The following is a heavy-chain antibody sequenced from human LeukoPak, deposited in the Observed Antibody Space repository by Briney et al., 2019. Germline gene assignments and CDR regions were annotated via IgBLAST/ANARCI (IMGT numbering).Heavy chain of an antibody. CDR2: IYSGGST. V-gene: IGHV3-66*01. Sequence: QPGGSLRLSCAASGFTVSSNYMSWVRQAPGKGLEWVSVIYSGGSTYYADSVKGRFTISRDNSKNTLYLQMNSLRAEDTAVYYCARDRSADYGGLDCWGQGTLVTVSS. D-gene: IGHD4-17*01. CDR3: ARDRSADYGGLDC. CDR1: GFTVSSNY. J-gene: IGHJ4*02.